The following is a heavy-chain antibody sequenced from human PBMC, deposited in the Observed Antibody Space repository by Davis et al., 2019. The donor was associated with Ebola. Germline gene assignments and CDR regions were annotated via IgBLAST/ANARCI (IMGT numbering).Heavy chain of an antibody. J-gene: IGHJ5*02. CDR2: INHSGST. V-gene: IGHV4-34*01. CDR3: ATSQDCSSTSCDNWFDP. D-gene: IGHD2-2*01. CDR1: GGSFSGYY. Sequence: LSCAVYGGSFSGYYWSWIRQPPGKGLEWIGEINHSGSTNYNPSLKSRVTISVDTSKNQFSLKLTSVTAADTAVYYCATSQDCSSTSCDNWFDPWGQGTLVTVSS.